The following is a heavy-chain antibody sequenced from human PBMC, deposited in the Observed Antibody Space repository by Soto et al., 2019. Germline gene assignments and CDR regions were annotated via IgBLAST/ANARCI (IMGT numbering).Heavy chain of an antibody. CDR1: GGSISSYY. J-gene: IGHJ6*02. CDR3: ARDQRTIFSEGENYYYYGMDV. Sequence: SETLSLTCTVSGGSISSYYWSWIRQPPGKGLEWIGYIYYSGSTNYNPSLKSRVTISVDTSKNQFSLKLSSVTAADTAVYYCARDQRTIFSEGENYYYYGMDVWGQGTTVNVSS. D-gene: IGHD3-3*01. CDR2: IYYSGST. V-gene: IGHV4-59*01.